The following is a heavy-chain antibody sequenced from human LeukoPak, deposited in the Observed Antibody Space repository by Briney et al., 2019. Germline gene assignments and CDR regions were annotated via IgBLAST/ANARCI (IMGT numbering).Heavy chain of an antibody. D-gene: IGHD3-22*01. J-gene: IGHJ5*02. Sequence: GESLKISCKGSGYSFTSYWIAWVRQMPGKGLEWMEIIYPGGSDTRYSPSFQGQVTISVDKSISTAYLQWSSLKASDTAMYYCARRGYYDSSTGKNWFDPWGQGTLVTVSS. CDR1: GYSFTSYW. CDR3: ARRGYYDSSTGKNWFDP. CDR2: IYPGGSDT. V-gene: IGHV5-51*01.